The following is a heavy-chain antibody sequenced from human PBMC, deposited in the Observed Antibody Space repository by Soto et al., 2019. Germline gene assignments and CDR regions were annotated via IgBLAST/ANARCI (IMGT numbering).Heavy chain of an antibody. D-gene: IGHD2-21*01. J-gene: IGHJ5*02. CDR1: GFTFSSYW. V-gene: IGHV3-74*01. CDR3: ARDHVVSRNWFDP. CDR2: INSDGSST. Sequence: EVQLVESGGGLVQPGGSLRLSCAASGFTFSSYWMHWVRQAPGKGLVWVSRINSDGSSTSYADSVKGRFTISRDNAKNTLYLQMNSLRAEDTTVYYCARDHVVSRNWFDPWGQGTLVTVSS.